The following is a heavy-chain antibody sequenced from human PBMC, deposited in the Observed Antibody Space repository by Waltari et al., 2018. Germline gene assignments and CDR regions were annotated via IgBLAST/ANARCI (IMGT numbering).Heavy chain of an antibody. CDR1: GGSISSSSYY. CDR2: IYYSGST. J-gene: IGHJ4*02. Sequence: QLQLQESGPGLVKPSETLSLICTVSGGSISSSSYYWGWIRQHPGEGLEWIGSIYYSGSTYYNPSLKSRVTISVEPSKNQFSLKLSSVTAADTAVYYCARHVSGYCSSTSCHSDYWGQGTLVTVSS. D-gene: IGHD2-2*01. CDR3: ARHVSGYCSSTSCHSDY. V-gene: IGHV4-39*01.